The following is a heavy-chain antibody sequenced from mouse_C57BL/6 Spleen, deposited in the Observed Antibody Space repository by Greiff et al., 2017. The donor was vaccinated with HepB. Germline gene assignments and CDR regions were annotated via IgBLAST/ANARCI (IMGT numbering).Heavy chain of an antibody. V-gene: IGHV5-4*01. CDR2: ISDGGSYT. J-gene: IGHJ3*01. Sequence: EVQGVESGGGLVKPGGSLKLSCAASGFTFSSYAMSWVRQTPEKRLEWVATISDGGSYTYYPDNVKGRFTISRDNDKNNLYLQMSHLKSEDTAMYYCARDRGRPAWFAYWGQGTLVTVSA. CDR3: ARDRGRPAWFAY. CDR1: GFTFSSYA. D-gene: IGHD1-1*01.